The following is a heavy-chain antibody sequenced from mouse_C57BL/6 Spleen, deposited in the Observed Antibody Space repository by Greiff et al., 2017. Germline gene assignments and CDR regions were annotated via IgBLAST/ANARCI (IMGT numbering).Heavy chain of an antibody. Sequence: VQLQESGAELVRPGASVTLSCKASGYTFTDYEMHWVKQTPVHGLEWIGAIDPETGGTAYNQKFKGKARLTADKSSSTAYMELRSLTSEDSAVYYCTRRIITTVGLDYWGQGTTLTVSS. V-gene: IGHV1-15*01. D-gene: IGHD1-1*01. CDR3: TRRIITTVGLDY. J-gene: IGHJ2*01. CDR1: GYTFTDYE. CDR2: IDPETGGT.